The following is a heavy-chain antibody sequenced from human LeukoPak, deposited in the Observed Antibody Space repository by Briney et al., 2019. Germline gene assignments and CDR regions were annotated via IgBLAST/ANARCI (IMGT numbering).Heavy chain of an antibody. D-gene: IGHD3-10*01. CDR1: GFTFRGYI. J-gene: IGHJ5*02. CDR2: ISSSSITI. Sequence: GGSLRLSCVASGFTFRGYIMNWVRPAPGKGVEWVSYISSSSITIYYADSVRGRFTISRDKVKNSLELQMNSLRDEDTAMYFCARDYGSGRYRAFDPWGQGTLVTVSS. V-gene: IGHV3-48*02. CDR3: ARDYGSGRYRAFDP.